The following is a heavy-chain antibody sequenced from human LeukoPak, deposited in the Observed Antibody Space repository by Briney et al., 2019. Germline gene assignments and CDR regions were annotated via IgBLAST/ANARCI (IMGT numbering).Heavy chain of an antibody. CDR2: FDPEDGET. V-gene: IGHV1-24*01. Sequence: ASVKVSCTVSGYTLTELSMHWVRQAPGKGLEWMGGFDPEDGETIYAQKFQGRVTMTEDTSTDTAYMELSSLRSEDTAVYYCARGAGYNYPYYFDYWGQGTLVTVSS. CDR3: ARGAGYNYPYYFDY. J-gene: IGHJ4*02. D-gene: IGHD5-24*01. CDR1: GYTLTELS.